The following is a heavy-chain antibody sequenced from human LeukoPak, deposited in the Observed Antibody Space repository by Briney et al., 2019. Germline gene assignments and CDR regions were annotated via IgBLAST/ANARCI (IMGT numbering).Heavy chain of an antibody. CDR2: ISRSRSYI. CDR1: GFTFGSYS. V-gene: IGHV3-21*01. J-gene: IGHJ6*02. CDR3: ARDEAAFGRYYDFWSGYYPYYYYGMDV. Sequence: GGSLRLSCAASGFTFGSYSMNWVRQAPGQGLEWVSSISRSRSYIYYADSVKGRFTISRDNAKNSLYLQMNSLRAEDTAVYYCARDEAAFGRYYDFWSGYYPYYYYGMDVWGQGTTVTVSS. D-gene: IGHD3-3*01.